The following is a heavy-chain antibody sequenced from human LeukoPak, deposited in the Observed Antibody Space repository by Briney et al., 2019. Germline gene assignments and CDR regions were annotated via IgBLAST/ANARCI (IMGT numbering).Heavy chain of an antibody. CDR2: INAGNGNT. D-gene: IGHD2-15*01. V-gene: IGHV1-3*01. CDR1: GYTFTSYA. Sequence: ASVKVSCKASGYTFTSYAMHWVRQAPGQRLEWMGWINAGNGNTKYSQKFQGRVTITRDTSASTAYMELSSLRSEDTAVYYCARESSVVVAAFDYWGQGTLVTVSS. CDR3: ARESSVVVAAFDY. J-gene: IGHJ4*02.